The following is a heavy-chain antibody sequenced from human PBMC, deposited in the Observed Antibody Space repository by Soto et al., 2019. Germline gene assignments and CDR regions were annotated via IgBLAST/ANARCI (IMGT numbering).Heavy chain of an antibody. V-gene: IGHV3-53*01. Sequence: GGSLRLSCAASGFTVNSNDMSWVRQAPGKGPEGGSVIYIGGDTYYADSVRGRFTVSRVNSKNTLFLQRNSLRAEDTAVYYCARGVGWLVNAFETWGQGTLVTVSS. J-gene: IGHJ3*02. CDR3: ARGVGWLVNAFET. CDR2: IYIGGDT. D-gene: IGHD3-22*01. CDR1: GFTVNSND.